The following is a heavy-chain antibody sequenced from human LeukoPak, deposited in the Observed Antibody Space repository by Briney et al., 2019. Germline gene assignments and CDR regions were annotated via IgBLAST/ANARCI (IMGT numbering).Heavy chain of an antibody. CDR3: ARDLGGSYLPDAFDI. V-gene: IGHV3-20*04. D-gene: IGHD1-26*01. J-gene: IGHJ3*02. Sequence: GGSLRLSCAASGFTFSSYSMNWVRQAPGKGLEWVSGINWNGGSTGYADSVKGRFTTSRDNAKNSLYLQMNSLRAEDTAVYYCARDLGGSYLPDAFDIWGQGTMVTVSS. CDR2: INWNGGST. CDR1: GFTFSSYS.